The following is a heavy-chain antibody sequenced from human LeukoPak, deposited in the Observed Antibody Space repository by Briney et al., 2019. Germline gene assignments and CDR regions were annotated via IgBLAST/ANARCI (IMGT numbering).Heavy chain of an antibody. J-gene: IGHJ4*02. CDR2: VSVDGSR. Sequence: SETLSLTCAVSSDFFSTSHWWNWVRQSPGEGLEWIGEVSVDGSRNYNPSLKSRVTMSLDKSKNQFSLNLNSVTAADTAVYYCARVIPHGWRQSDHWGQGILVIVSS. D-gene: IGHD6-19*01. V-gene: IGHV4-4*02. CDR3: ARVIPHGWRQSDH. CDR1: SDFFSTSHW.